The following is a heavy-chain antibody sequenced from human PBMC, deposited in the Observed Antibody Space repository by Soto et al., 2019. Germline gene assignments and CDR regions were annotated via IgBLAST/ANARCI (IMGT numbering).Heavy chain of an antibody. V-gene: IGHV1-18*04. CDR1: GYTFTNHG. D-gene: IGHD2-2*01. CDR3: ARDLYHLAYHFDY. CDR2: VSAYNGKT. Sequence: QVQLVQSGPEVKKSGASVKVSCKASGYTFTNHGISWVRQAPGHGLEWMGWVSAYNGKTKYAQELQGRVTMTTETSTSTAYMELRSLRSDDTAVYYCARDLYHLAYHFDYWGQGTLVTVSS. J-gene: IGHJ4*02.